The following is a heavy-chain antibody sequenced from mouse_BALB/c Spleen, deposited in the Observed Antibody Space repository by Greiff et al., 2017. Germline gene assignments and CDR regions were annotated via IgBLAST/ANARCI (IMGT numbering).Heavy chain of an antibody. CDR3: ARLLRDAMDY. CDR1: GYSFTSYW. CDR2: IDPSDSET. Sequence: QVQLQQSGPQLVRPGASVKISCKASGYSFTSYWMHWVKQRPGQGLEWIGMIDPSDSETRLNQKFKDKATLTVDKSSSTAYMQLSSPTSEDSAVYYCARLLRDAMDYWGQGTSVTVSS. V-gene: IGHV1S127*01. D-gene: IGHD1-1*01. J-gene: IGHJ4*01.